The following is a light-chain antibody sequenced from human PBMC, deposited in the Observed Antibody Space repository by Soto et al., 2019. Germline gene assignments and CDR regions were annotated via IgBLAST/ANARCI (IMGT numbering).Light chain of an antibody. CDR3: AAWDDSLSGRV. J-gene: IGLJ3*02. CDR2: SNN. Sequence: SVLTQPPSASGTPGQSVTISCSGSSSNIGSNYVYWYQQLPGTAPKLLIYSNNQRPSGVPDRFSGSKSGTSASLAISGLRSEDEADYYCAAWDDSLSGRVFGGGTKVTVL. V-gene: IGLV1-47*02. CDR1: SSNIGSNY.